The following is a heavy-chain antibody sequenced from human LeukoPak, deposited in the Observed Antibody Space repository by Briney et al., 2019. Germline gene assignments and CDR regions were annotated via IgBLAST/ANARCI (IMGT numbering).Heavy chain of an antibody. CDR1: GDSITSSSYY. Sequence: SETLSLTCSVFGDSITSSSYYWAWIRQSPEKGLEWIGSIYYTGGTYYSPSLKSRVTISVDTSKNQFSLKLSSVTAADTAVYYRARHGGTRVTLVEVYYFDYWGQGTLVTVSS. CDR2: IYYTGGT. J-gene: IGHJ4*02. V-gene: IGHV4-39*01. CDR3: ARHGGTRVTLVEVYYFDY. D-gene: IGHD4-11*01.